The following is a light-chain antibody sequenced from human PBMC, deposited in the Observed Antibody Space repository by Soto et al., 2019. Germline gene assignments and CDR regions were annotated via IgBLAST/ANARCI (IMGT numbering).Light chain of an antibody. V-gene: IGKV3-15*01. CDR1: QSVSSN. CDR2: GAS. J-gene: IGKJ4*01. CDR3: QQYKNWPPLT. Sequence: ETVMTQSPATLSVSPGERATLSCRASQSVSSNLAWYQQKPGQAPRLLIYGASTRATGIPARFSGSGSGTDFNLTISSLQSEDFAVYFCQQYKNWPPLTFGGGTKVEIK.